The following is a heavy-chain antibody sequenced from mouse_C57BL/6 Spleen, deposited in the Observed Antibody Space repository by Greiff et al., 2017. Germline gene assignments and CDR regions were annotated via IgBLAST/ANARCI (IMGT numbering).Heavy chain of an antibody. CDR1: GYAFTNYL. V-gene: IGHV1-54*01. CDR2: INPGSGGT. CDR3: ARKEAYYSNYWYVDV. J-gene: IGHJ1*03. Sequence: QVQLQQSGAELVRPGTSVKVSCKASGYAFTNYLIAWVKQRPGQGLEWIGVINPGSGGTNYNEKFKGKATLTADKSSSTAYMQLSSLTSEDSAVYFCARKEAYYSNYWYVDVWGTGTTVTVSS. D-gene: IGHD2-5*01.